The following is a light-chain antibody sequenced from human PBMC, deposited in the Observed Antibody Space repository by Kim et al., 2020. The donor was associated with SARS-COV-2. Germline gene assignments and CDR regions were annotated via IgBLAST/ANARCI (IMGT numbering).Light chain of an antibody. V-gene: IGKV1-9*01. CDR1: QGISTY. J-gene: IGKJ1*01. CDR3: QKLNSYPWT. Sequence: DIQLTHSPPFLSASVGDRVTITCRASQGISTYLAWYQQIPGKAPKLLIYRASTLQSGVPSRFSGSGSGTEFTLTISNLQPEDFAIYYCQKLNSYPWTFGQGTKVDIK. CDR2: RAS.